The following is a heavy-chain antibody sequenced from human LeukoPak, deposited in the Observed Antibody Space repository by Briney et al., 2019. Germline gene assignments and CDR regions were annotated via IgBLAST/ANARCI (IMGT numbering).Heavy chain of an antibody. D-gene: IGHD3-22*01. CDR2: LHHSGST. CDR3: ARVGGNDSTGHYSVDY. J-gene: IGHJ4*02. Sequence: PSETLSLTCAVSGYSITSVYWRGWIRPTPGRGLEWIGSLHHSGSTSYNPSLKSRVTISVDTSKNQFSLRLSSVTAADTAVYYCARVGGNDSTGHYSVDYWGQGTLVTVSS. V-gene: IGHV4-38-2*01. CDR1: GYSITSVYW.